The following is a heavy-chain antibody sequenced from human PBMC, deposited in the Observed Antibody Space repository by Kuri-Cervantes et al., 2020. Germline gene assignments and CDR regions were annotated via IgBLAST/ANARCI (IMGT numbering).Heavy chain of an antibody. CDR1: GFTFSSYT. V-gene: IGHV3-21*03. CDR2: ISSTSGYI. Sequence: GESLKISCAASGFTFSSYTMNWVRQSPGKGLEWISSISSTSGYIYYADSVKGRFTISRDNAKNSLYLQMNSLRAEDTAVYYCAKMGPYGDGYFYYYMDVWGKGTTVTVSS. CDR3: AKMGPYGDGYFYYYMDV. J-gene: IGHJ6*03. D-gene: IGHD4-17*01.